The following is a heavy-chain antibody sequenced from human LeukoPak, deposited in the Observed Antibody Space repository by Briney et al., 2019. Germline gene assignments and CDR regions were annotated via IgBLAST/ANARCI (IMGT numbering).Heavy chain of an antibody. D-gene: IGHD2-15*01. CDR3: ARSHTRNGFCGGGRCYPAVWWFDP. CDR2: IDPKNGNR. CDR1: GGTFSSYA. V-gene: IGHV1-8*02. Sequence: ASVKVSCKASGGTFSSYAISWVRQAPGQGLEWMAWIDPKNGNRGYAQNFQGRVTMTTDTSIGTAYMELSSLRSEDTAVYYCARSHTRNGFCGGGRCYPAVWWFDPWGQGTLVTVSS. J-gene: IGHJ5*02.